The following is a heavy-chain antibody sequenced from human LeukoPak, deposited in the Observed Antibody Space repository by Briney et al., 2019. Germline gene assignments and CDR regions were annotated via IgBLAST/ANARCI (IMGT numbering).Heavy chain of an antibody. CDR3: ARVLAVAGVDY. CDR2: IYHSGST. CDR1: GYSISSGYY. D-gene: IGHD6-19*01. V-gene: IGHV4-38-2*01. Sequence: PSETLSLTCVVSGYSISSGYYWGWIRQPPGKGLEWIGSIYHSGSTYYNPSLKSRVTISVDTSKNQFSLKLSSVIAADTAVYYCARVLAVAGVDYWSQGTLATVSS. J-gene: IGHJ4*02.